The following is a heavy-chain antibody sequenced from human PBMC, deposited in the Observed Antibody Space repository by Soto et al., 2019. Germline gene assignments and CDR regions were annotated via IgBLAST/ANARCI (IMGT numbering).Heavy chain of an antibody. CDR1: GYSFTSYW. J-gene: IGHJ6*03. CDR3: ARQGGGAVVVPAAMNYYYYYMDV. D-gene: IGHD2-2*01. CDR2: IYPGDSDT. V-gene: IGHV5-51*01. Sequence: PGESLKISCKGSGYSFTSYWIGWVRQMPGKGLEWMGIIYPGDSDTRYSPSFQGQVTISADKSISTAYLQWSSLKASDTAMYYCARQGGGAVVVPAAMNYYYYYMDVWGKGTTVTVSS.